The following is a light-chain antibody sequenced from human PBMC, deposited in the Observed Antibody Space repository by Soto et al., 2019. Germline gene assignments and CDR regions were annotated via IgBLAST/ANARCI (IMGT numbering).Light chain of an antibody. CDR1: QGISNY. CDR2: AAS. J-gene: IGKJ1*01. CDR3: QKYNSAPPT. V-gene: IGKV1-27*01. Sequence: DIQIAQSPSSLSASVGERFTITCRASQGISNYLAWYQQKPGKVPKLLIYAASTLQSGVPSRFSGSGSGTDFTLTISSLQPEDVATYYCQKYNSAPPTFGQGTKVDIK.